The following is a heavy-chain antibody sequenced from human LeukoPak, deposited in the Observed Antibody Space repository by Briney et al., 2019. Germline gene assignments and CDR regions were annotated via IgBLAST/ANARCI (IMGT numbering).Heavy chain of an antibody. CDR3: ARESRDGYNKY. Sequence: GGSLRLSCAASGFTFSSYSMNWVRQAPGKGLEWVSSISSSTSYIYYADSVKGRFTISRDNAKNSLYLQMNSLSAEDTAVYYCARESRDGYNKYWGQGTLVTVSS. D-gene: IGHD5-24*01. CDR2: ISSSTSYI. CDR1: GFTFSSYS. V-gene: IGHV3-21*01. J-gene: IGHJ4*02.